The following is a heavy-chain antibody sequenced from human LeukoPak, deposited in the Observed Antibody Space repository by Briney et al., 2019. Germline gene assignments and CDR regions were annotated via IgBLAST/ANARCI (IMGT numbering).Heavy chain of an antibody. D-gene: IGHD4-23*01. Sequence: GASVTVSCKASGYTFTSYGISWVRQAPGRGLEWMGWISAYNGNTNYAQKLQGRVTMTTDTSTSTAYMELRSLRSDDTAVYYCARAGYWTTVVTPGDYWGQGTLVTVSS. CDR1: GYTFTSYG. J-gene: IGHJ4*02. CDR3: ARAGYWTTVVTPGDY. V-gene: IGHV1-18*01. CDR2: ISAYNGNT.